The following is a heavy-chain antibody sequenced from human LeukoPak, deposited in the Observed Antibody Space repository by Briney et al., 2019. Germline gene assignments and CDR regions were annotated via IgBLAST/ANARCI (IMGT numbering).Heavy chain of an antibody. V-gene: IGHV4-59*01. CDR1: GGSISSYY. D-gene: IGHD6-6*01. CDR3: AGSSSSNDAFDI. J-gene: IGHJ3*02. CDR2: IYYSGST. Sequence: PSETLSLTCTVSGGSISSYYWSWIRQPPGKGLEWIGYIYYSGSTNYNPSLKSRVTISVDTSKNQFSLKLSSVTAADTAVYYCAGSSSSNDAFDIWGQGTMVTVSS.